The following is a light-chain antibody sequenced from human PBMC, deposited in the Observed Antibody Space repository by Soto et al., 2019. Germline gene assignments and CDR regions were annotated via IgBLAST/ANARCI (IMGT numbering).Light chain of an antibody. J-gene: IGKJ1*01. CDR2: KAS. CDR1: QNINSW. Sequence: DIQMTQSPSTLSAYVVDRVTITCRASQNINSWLAWYQQKAGQGPRLLIYKASTLESGVPSRFTGTQSGTEFTLTISSLQPDDYATYSCLQYNYYWTFGQGTRIEVK. V-gene: IGKV1-5*03. CDR3: LQYNYYWT.